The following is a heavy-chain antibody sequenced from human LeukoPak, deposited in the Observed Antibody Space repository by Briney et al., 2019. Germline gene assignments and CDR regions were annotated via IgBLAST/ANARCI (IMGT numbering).Heavy chain of an antibody. D-gene: IGHD1-1*01. CDR1: RFTFNTYW. CDR3: ASEGTTGTTWGPDY. CDR2: IDSDGNST. V-gene: IGHV3-74*01. Sequence: PGRSLRLSCAASRFTFNTYWMHWVRQVPGKGLVWVSRIDSDGNSTAYADSVKGRFTISRDNAKNTLYLQMNSLRAEDTAVYYCASEGTTGTTWGPDYWGQGTLVTVSS. J-gene: IGHJ4*02.